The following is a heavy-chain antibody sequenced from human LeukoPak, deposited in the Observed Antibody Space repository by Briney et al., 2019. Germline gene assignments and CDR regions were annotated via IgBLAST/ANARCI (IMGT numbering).Heavy chain of an antibody. CDR2: FDPEDGET. CDR3: ATDSRGSGYYGY. Sequence: ASVKVSCKVSGYTLTELSMHWVRQAPGKGLEWMGGFDPEDGETIYAQKFQGRVTMTEDTSTDTAYMELSSLRSEDTAVYYCATDSRGSGYYGYWGQGTLVTVSS. CDR1: GYTLTELS. D-gene: IGHD3-22*01. J-gene: IGHJ4*02. V-gene: IGHV1-24*01.